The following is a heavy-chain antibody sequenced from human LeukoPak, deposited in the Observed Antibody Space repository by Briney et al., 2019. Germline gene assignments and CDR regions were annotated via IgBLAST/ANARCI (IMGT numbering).Heavy chain of an antibody. CDR3: AKESIMVIDYFDY. CDR1: GFTFSSYA. V-gene: IGHV3-23*01. D-gene: IGHD3-22*01. J-gene: IGHJ4*02. Sequence: PGGSLRLSCAASGFTFSSYAMSWVRQAPGKGLDWVSAISGSGGSTYYADSVKGRFTISRGNSKNTLYLQMNSLRAEDTAVYYCAKESIMVIDYFDYWGQGTLVTVSS. CDR2: ISGSGGST.